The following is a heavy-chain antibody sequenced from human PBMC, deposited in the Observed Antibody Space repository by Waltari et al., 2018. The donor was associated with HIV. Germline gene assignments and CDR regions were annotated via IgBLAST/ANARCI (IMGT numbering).Heavy chain of an antibody. CDR1: GFTFRNHW. J-gene: IGHJ4*02. D-gene: IGHD1-1*01. Sequence: EVQLVESGGGLVQPGGSLRLSCAASGFTFRNHWMTWVRQDPGKGMEWLDNINPDGSETYHVDSAKGRFTSSRDNAKNSLYLQMNSLRVEDTAVYYCARAGGAWNRFDYWGQGTLVTVSS. V-gene: IGHV3-7*01. CDR2: INPDGSET. CDR3: ARAGGAWNRFDY.